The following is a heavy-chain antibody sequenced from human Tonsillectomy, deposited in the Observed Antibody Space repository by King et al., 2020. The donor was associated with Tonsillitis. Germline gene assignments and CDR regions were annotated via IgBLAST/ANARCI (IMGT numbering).Heavy chain of an antibody. V-gene: IGHV3-74*01. CDR1: GFTFSSYW. Sequence: EVQLVESGGGLVQPGGSLRLSCAASGFTFSSYWMHWVRQAPGKGLVWVSRINSDGSSTSYADSVKGRFTISRDNAKNTLYLQMNSLRAEDTAVYYCARDESLLGYCSSTSCYTWAAFDIWGQGTMVTVSS. CDR2: INSDGSST. J-gene: IGHJ3*02. D-gene: IGHD2-2*02. CDR3: ARDESLLGYCSSTSCYTWAAFDI.